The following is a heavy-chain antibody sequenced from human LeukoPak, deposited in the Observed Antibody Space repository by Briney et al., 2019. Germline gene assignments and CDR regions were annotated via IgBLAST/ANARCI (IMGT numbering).Heavy chain of an antibody. CDR1: GFIFSSYE. CDR3: AELGITMIGGV. Sequence: GGSLRLSCAASGFIFSSYEMNWVRQAPGKGLEWVSYISTSGTTIKYADSVKGRFTISRDNAKNSLYLQMNSLRAEDTAVYYCAELGITMIGGVWGKGTTVTISS. J-gene: IGHJ6*04. CDR2: ISTSGTTI. V-gene: IGHV3-48*03. D-gene: IGHD3-10*02.